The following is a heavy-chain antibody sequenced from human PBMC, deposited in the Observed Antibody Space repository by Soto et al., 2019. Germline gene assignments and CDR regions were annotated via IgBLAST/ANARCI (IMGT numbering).Heavy chain of an antibody. J-gene: IGHJ1*01. V-gene: IGHV3-7*01. CDR2: IKQDGSVK. Sequence: PGGSLRLSCAASGFTFSNYWMSWVRQAPGKGLEWVANIKQDGSVKYYDDSVKGRFIISRDNAENSLFLQMNSLRAEDTAVYYCVRAIAAADSAWGQGTLVTVSS. CDR1: GFTFSNYW. D-gene: IGHD6-13*01. CDR3: VRAIAAADSA.